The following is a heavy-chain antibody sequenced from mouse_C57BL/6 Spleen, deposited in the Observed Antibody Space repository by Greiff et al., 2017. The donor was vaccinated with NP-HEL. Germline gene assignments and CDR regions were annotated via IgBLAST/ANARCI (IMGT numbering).Heavy chain of an antibody. CDR2: INPNNGGT. D-gene: IGHD1-1*01. J-gene: IGHJ2*01. Sequence: VQLKQSGPELVKPGASVKISCKASGYTFTDYYMNWVKQSHGKSLEWIGDINPNNGGTSYNQKFKGKATLTVDKTSSTAYMELRSLTSEDSAVYYCARYPITTVVAYYFAYWGQGTTLTVSS. CDR1: GYTFTDYY. V-gene: IGHV1-26*01. CDR3: ARYPITTVVAYYFAY.